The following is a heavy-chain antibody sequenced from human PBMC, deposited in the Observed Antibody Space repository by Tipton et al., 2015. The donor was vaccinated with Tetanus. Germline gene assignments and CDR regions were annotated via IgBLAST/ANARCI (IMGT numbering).Heavy chain of an antibody. CDR1: GGSISGSSYY. CDR2: IYYSGST. J-gene: IGHJ4*02. V-gene: IGHV4-39*01. Sequence: TLSLTCSVSGGSISGSSYYWSWIRQPPGKALEWIGSIYYSGSTFYHPSLQSRVTISVDTSKNQFSLRVSSVTAADTAVYFCARHPPPYYYGSGSYLDYWGQGTPVTVSS. CDR3: ARHPPPYYYGSGSYLDY. D-gene: IGHD3-10*01.